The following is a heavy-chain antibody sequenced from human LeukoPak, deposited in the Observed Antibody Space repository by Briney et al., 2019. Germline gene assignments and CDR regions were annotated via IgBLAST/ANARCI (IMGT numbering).Heavy chain of an antibody. D-gene: IGHD3-10*01. Sequence: GGSLRLSCAASGFTFNKYDMYWIRQAPGKGLECVSVTSRDGLTYYADSVKGRFTISRDNSQNTLSLQMNSLRVEDTAVYYCAKEKGAYGSGSLGDYWGQGTLVTVSS. CDR2: TSRDGLT. J-gene: IGHJ4*02. CDR1: GFTFNKYD. CDR3: AKEKGAYGSGSLGDY. V-gene: IGHV3-NL1*01.